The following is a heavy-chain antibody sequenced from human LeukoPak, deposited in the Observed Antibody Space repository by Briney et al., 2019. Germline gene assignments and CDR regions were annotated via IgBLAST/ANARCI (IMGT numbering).Heavy chain of an antibody. Sequence: GGSLRLFCAASGFTFNSYWMTWVRQAPGKGLEWVADIKQDGSDKYYAGSVKGRFTISRDNAKNSLYLQMNSLRVEDAAVYFCARYNSAWKTDDYWGQGTLVTVSS. CDR2: IKQDGSDK. V-gene: IGHV3-7*03. CDR3: ARYNSAWKTDDY. CDR1: GFTFNSYW. J-gene: IGHJ4*02. D-gene: IGHD6-19*01.